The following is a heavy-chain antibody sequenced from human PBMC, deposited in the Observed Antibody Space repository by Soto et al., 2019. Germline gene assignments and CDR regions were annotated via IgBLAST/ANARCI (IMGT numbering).Heavy chain of an antibody. CDR3: ARDIVVVPAAHYGIDV. Sequence: ASVKVSCKASGYTFTSYYMHWVRQAPGQGLEWMGIVNPSGGSTSYAQKFQGRVTMTRDTSTSAVYMELSSLRSEDTAVYYCARDIVVVPAAHYGIDVWGQGTTVTVSS. J-gene: IGHJ6*02. CDR1: GYTFTSYY. V-gene: IGHV1-46*01. CDR2: VNPSGGST. D-gene: IGHD2-2*01.